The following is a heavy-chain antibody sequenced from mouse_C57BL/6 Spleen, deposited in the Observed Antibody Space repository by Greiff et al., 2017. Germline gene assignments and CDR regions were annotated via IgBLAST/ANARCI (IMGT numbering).Heavy chain of an antibody. D-gene: IGHD1-1*01. Sequence: VQLKQPGAELVMPGASVKLSCKASGYTFTSYWMHWVKQRPGQGLEWIGEIDPSDSYTNYNQKFKGKSTLTVDKSSSTAYMQLSSLTSEDSAVYYCARRGYYYGSSYDYWGQGTTLTVSS. V-gene: IGHV1-69*01. CDR1: GYTFTSYW. CDR3: ARRGYYYGSSYDY. CDR2: IDPSDSYT. J-gene: IGHJ2*01.